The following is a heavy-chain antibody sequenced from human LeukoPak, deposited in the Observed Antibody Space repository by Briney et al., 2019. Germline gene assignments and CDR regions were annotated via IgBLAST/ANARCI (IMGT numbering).Heavy chain of an antibody. CDR1: GFTFDDYA. CDR2: ISWNSGSI. J-gene: IGHJ4*02. Sequence: GGSLRLSCAASGFTFDDYAMHWVRQAPGKGLEWVSGISWNSGSIGYADSVKCRFTISRDNAKNSLYLQMNSLRAEDTALYYCAKGDSSGYYKGLIDYWGQGTLVTVSS. D-gene: IGHD3-22*01. CDR3: AKGDSSGYYKGLIDY. V-gene: IGHV3-9*01.